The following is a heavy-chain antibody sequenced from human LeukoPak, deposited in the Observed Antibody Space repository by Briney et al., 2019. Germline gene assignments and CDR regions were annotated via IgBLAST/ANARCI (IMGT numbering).Heavy chain of an antibody. Sequence: AGGSLRLSCAAFGFTLTSSGMHWVRQAPGKGLEWVAVISSDGSSKYYADSVKGRFTISRDTSKNTLYLQMNSLRSDDTAVYYCARGETRNDYWGQGTLVTVSS. CDR3: ARGETRNDY. J-gene: IGHJ4*02. D-gene: IGHD3-16*01. CDR1: GFTLTSSG. CDR2: ISSDGSSK. V-gene: IGHV3-30*03.